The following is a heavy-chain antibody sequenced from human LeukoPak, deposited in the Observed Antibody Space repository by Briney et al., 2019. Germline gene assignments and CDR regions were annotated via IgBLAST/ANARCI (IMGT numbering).Heavy chain of an antibody. J-gene: IGHJ1*01. D-gene: IGHD5-12*01. CDR1: GFTVSSNY. CDR3: ATYSGPPVPAHH. CDR2: ISGSGGST. Sequence: GGSLRLSCAASGFTVSSNYMSWVRQAPGKGLDWVSAISGSGGSTYYADSVKGRFTISRDNSKNTLYLQMNSLRAEDTAVYYCATYSGPPVPAHHWGQGTLVTVSS. V-gene: IGHV3-23*01.